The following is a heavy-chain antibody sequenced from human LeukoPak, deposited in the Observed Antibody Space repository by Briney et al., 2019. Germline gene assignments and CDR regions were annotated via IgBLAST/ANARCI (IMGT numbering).Heavy chain of an antibody. CDR2: ISAYTGNT. J-gene: IGHJ4*02. CDR1: GYPFTSYG. CDR3: AREGNVLGATPYDY. D-gene: IGHD1-26*01. Sequence: ASVKVSCKASGYPFTSYGLSWVRQAPGQGLEWMGWISAYTGNTNYAQKLQGRVTMTTDTSTNTAYMELRSLRSDDTAVYYCAREGNVLGATPYDYWGEGTLVTVSS. V-gene: IGHV1-18*01.